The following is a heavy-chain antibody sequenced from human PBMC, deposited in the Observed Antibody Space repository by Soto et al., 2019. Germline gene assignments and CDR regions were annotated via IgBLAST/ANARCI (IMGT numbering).Heavy chain of an antibody. V-gene: IGHV3-23*01. Sequence: EVQLLESGGGLVQPGESLRLSCAVSGFIFGNYMMTWFRQAPGKGLEWVSTIRDSGDSTYSADSVKGRFTISRDNFKNTLYLQRERQGAEDTAVYYCAPHVYCSGGSCHYAAFDTRGQGAMVTVSS. D-gene: IGHD2-15*01. CDR3: APHVYCSGGSCHYAAFDT. CDR1: GFIFGNYM. J-gene: IGHJ3*02. CDR2: IRDSGDST.